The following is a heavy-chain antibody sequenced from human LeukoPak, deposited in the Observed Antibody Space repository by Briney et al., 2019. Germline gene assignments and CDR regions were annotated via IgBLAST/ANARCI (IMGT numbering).Heavy chain of an antibody. V-gene: IGHV1-69*13. D-gene: IGHD3-10*01. Sequence: ASVKVSCKASGGTFSSYAISWVRQAPGQGLEWMGGIIPIFGTANYAQTFQGRVTITADESTSTAYMELSSLRSEDTAVYYCARNDPYGSGSYDYYYYGMDVWGKGTTVTVSS. J-gene: IGHJ6*04. CDR1: GGTFSSYA. CDR2: IIPIFGTA. CDR3: ARNDPYGSGSYDYYYYGMDV.